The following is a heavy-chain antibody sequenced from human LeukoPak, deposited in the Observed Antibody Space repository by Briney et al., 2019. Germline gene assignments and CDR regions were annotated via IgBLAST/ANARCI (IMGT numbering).Heavy chain of an antibody. J-gene: IGHJ4*02. CDR3: ARNPYFDY. V-gene: IGHV3-48*03. CDR1: GFTFGSYE. CDR2: ISSSGGTK. Sequence: PGRSLRLSCAASGFTFGSYEMNWVRQAPGKGLEWISYISSSGGTKNYADSVKGRFTISRDNAKNSLYLQMNSLRAEDTAVYYCARNPYFDYWGQGTLVTVSS.